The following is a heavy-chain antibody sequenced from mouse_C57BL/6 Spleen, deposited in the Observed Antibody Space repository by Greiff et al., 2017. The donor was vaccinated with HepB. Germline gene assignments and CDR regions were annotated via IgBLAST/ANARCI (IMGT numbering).Heavy chain of an antibody. Sequence: QVQLKQPGAELVMPGASVKLSCKASGYTFTSYWMHWVKQRPGQGLEWIGEIDPSDSYTNYNQKFKGKSTLTVDKSSSTAYMQLSSLTSEDSAVYYCAREGSNLDYWGQGTTLTVSS. V-gene: IGHV1-69*01. D-gene: IGHD1-1*01. CDR1: GYTFTSYW. CDR3: AREGSNLDY. CDR2: IDPSDSYT. J-gene: IGHJ2*01.